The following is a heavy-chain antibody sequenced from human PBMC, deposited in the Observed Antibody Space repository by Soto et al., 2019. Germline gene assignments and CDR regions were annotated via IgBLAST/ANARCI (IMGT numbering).Heavy chain of an antibody. D-gene: IGHD1-7*01. J-gene: IGHJ4*02. Sequence: TGGSLRLSCAASGFTFSSYAMSWVRQAPGKGLEWVSAISGSGGSTYYADSVKGRFTISRDNSKNTLYLQMNSLRAEDTAVYYCARDFSRNYYFDYWGQGTLVTVSS. CDR3: ARDFSRNYYFDY. V-gene: IGHV3-23*01. CDR2: ISGSGGST. CDR1: GFTFSSYA.